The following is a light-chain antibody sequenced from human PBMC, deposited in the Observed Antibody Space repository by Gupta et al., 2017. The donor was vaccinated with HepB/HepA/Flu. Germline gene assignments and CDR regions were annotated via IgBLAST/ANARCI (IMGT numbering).Light chain of an antibody. V-gene: IGLV2-14*03. J-gene: IGLJ2*01. CDR1: SSDIGHYNF. Sequence: QSALTQPASLSGSPGQSITISCTGTSSDIGHYNFVSWYQHYPGKAPTLLIYDVSSRPSGVSARFSGSKAANTASLTISGLQTEDEADYHCSSYTTSNTIVFGGGTQVTVL. CDR3: SSYTTSNTIV. CDR2: DVS.